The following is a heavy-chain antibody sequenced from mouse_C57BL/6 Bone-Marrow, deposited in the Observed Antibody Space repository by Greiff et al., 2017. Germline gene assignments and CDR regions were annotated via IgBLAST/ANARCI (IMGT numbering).Heavy chain of an antibody. J-gene: IGHJ4*01. CDR1: GYTFTSYW. CDR3: AREGYYYGSSYLYYYAMGY. CDR2: IHPNSGST. Sequence: QVQLQQPGAELVKPGASVKLSCKASGYTFTSYWMHWVKQRPGQGLEWIGMIHPNSGSTNYNAKFKSKATLTVDKSSSTAYMQLSCLTSEGSAVYYCAREGYYYGSSYLYYYAMGYWGQGNSVTRSS. D-gene: IGHD1-1*01. V-gene: IGHV1-64*01.